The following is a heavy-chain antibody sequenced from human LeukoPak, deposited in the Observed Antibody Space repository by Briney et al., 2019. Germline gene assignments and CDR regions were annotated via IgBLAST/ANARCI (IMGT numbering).Heavy chain of an antibody. CDR1: GGSFSGYY. CDR2: IYYSGST. V-gene: IGHV4-59*01. Sequence: SETLSLTCAVYGGSFSGYYWSWIRQPPGKGLEWIGYIYYSGSTNYNPSLKSRVTISVDTSKNQFSLKLSSVTAADTAVYYCAASKKYGSGSYYVYYMDVWGKGTTVTISS. J-gene: IGHJ6*03. D-gene: IGHD3-10*01. CDR3: AASKKYGSGSYYVYYMDV.